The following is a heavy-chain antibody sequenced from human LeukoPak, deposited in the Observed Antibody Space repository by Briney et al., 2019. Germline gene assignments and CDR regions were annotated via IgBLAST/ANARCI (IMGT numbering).Heavy chain of an antibody. J-gene: IGHJ4*02. CDR1: GFTFSDYY. D-gene: IGHD3-3*01. Sequence: GGSLRLSCAASGFTFSDYYMNWIRQAPGKGLEWVSYISSSGSTIYYADSVKGRFTISRDNAKNSLYLRMNSLRAEDTAVYYCARGRFFGVVNQNFGYWGQGTLVTVSS. CDR3: ARGRFFGVVNQNFGY. V-gene: IGHV3-11*01. CDR2: ISSSGSTI.